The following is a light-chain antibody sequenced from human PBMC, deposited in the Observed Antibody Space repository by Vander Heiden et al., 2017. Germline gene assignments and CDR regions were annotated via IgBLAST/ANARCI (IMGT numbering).Light chain of an antibody. Sequence: EIVLTQSPGTLSLSPGDRATVSCRASQSVSSSYLAWYQQKRGQAPRLLIYGASRRAGGIPDRFSGSGSGADFTLTISRLEPEDYAVYYCQQDSSFPRTFGQGTKVEI. V-gene: IGKV3-20*01. CDR3: QQDSSFPRT. CDR2: GAS. CDR1: QSVSSSY. J-gene: IGKJ1*01.